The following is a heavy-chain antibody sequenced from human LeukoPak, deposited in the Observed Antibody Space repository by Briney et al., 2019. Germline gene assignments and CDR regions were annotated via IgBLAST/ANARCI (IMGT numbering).Heavy chain of an antibody. V-gene: IGHV4-34*01. CDR3: ARLPRRNSDYYGMDV. CDR1: GGSFSGYY. J-gene: IGHJ6*04. Sequence: PSETLSLTCAVYGGSFSGYYWSWIRQPPGKGMEWIGEINHSGSTNYNPPLKSRVTISVDTSKNQFSLKLSSVTAADTAVYYCARLPRRNSDYYGMDVWGKGTTVTISS. CDR2: INHSGST. D-gene: IGHD2-21*01.